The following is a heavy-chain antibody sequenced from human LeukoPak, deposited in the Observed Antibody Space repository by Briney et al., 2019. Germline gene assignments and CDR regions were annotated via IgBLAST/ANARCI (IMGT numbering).Heavy chain of an antibody. CDR1: GFTFSSYS. V-gene: IGHV3-21*01. CDR2: ISSSSSYI. CDR3: ARGGLRHNWFDP. D-gene: IGHD3-10*01. J-gene: IGHJ5*02. Sequence: PGGSLRLSCAASGFTFSSYSMNWVRQAPGTGLEWVSSISSSSSYIYYADSVKGRFTISRDNAKNSLYLQMNSLRAEDTAVYYCARGGLRHNWFDPWGQGTLVTVSS.